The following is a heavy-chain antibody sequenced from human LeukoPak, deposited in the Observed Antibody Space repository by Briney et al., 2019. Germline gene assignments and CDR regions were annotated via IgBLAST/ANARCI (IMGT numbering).Heavy chain of an antibody. J-gene: IGHJ4*02. Sequence: GGSLRLSCAASGFTFSSYAMSWVRQAPGKGLEWVSIISDSGGSTYYADSVKGRFTLSRDNSKSTLSLQMNSLRADDTAVYYCATQNFDYWGQGTLVTVSS. CDR2: ISDSGGST. CDR3: ATQNFDY. CDR1: GFTFSSYA. V-gene: IGHV3-23*01.